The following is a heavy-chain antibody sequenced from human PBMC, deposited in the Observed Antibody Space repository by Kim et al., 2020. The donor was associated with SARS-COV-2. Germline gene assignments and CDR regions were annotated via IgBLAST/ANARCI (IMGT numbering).Heavy chain of an antibody. J-gene: IGHJ4*02. CDR2: INHSGST. D-gene: IGHD4-4*01. CDR3: ARGSLEMATVPFDY. Sequence: SETLSLTCAVYGGSFSGYYWSWIRQPPGKGLEWIGEINHSGSTNYNPSLKSRVTISVDTSKNQFSLKLSSVTAADTAVYYCARGSLEMATVPFDYWGQGTLVTVSS. V-gene: IGHV4-34*01. CDR1: GGSFSGYY.